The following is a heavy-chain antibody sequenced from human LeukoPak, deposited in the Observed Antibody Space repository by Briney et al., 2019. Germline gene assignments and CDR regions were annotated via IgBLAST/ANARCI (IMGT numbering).Heavy chain of an antibody. J-gene: IGHJ4*02. D-gene: IGHD3-10*01. Sequence: GGSLRLSCAASGCTFTNAWMNWVRQAPGKGLEWVGRIKSKTHGGTTDYAAPVKGRFTISRDDSKNTLYLQMNSLKTEDTAVYYCATGYYYDSGSFYYWGQGALVTVSS. CDR3: ATGYYYDSGSFYY. CDR1: GCTFTNAW. V-gene: IGHV3-15*01. CDR2: IKSKTHGGTT.